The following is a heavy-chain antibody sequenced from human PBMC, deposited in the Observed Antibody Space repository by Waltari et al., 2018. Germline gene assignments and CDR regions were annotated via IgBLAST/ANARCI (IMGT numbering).Heavy chain of an antibody. V-gene: IGHV1-69*04. CDR2: IMPILSIA. CDR3: ARDTDSNDFWSGYYPSFDY. Sequence: HVQLVQSGAVVKQPASSVKVSCTASGGIFRHYAIRWVRPSARHGPEWRGGIMPILSIANDAQKYQDRVTITADESASTAYRELSSLRTKDTAVYYCARDTDSNDFWSGYYPSFDYWGKGTRVTVSS. D-gene: IGHD3-3*01. CDR1: GGIFRHYA. J-gene: IGHJ4*02.